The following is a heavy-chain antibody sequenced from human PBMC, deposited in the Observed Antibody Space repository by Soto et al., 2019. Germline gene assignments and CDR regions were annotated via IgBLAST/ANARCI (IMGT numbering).Heavy chain of an antibody. D-gene: IGHD4-17*01. J-gene: IGHJ6*02. CDR2: ISAYNGNT. CDR1: GYALTSYG. Sequence: QVQLVQSGAEVKKPGASVKVSCKASGYALTSYGISWVRQAPGQGLEWMGWISAYNGNTNYAQKLQGRVTMTTDTSTSTAYMELRSLRSDDTAVHYCARGADYGDYYYGMDVWGQGTTVTVSS. V-gene: IGHV1-18*01. CDR3: ARGADYGDYYYGMDV.